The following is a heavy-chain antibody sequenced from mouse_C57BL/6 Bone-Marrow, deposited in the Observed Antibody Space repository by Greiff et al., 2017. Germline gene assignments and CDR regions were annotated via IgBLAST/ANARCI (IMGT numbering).Heavy chain of an antibody. CDR3: ASPLTGTSFAY. CDR2: IHPNSGST. CDR1: GYTFTSYW. D-gene: IGHD4-1*01. Sequence: QVQLKQPGAELVKPGASVKLSCKASGYTFTSYWMHWVKQRPGQGLEWIGMIHPNSGSTNYNEKFKSKATLTVDKSSSTAYMQLSSLTSEDSAVYYCASPLTGTSFAYWGQGTLVTVSA. V-gene: IGHV1-64*01. J-gene: IGHJ3*01.